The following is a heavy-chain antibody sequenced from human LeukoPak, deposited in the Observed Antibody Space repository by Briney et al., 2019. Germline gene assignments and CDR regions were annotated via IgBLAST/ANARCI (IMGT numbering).Heavy chain of an antibody. CDR2: INHSGST. V-gene: IGHV4-34*01. CDR3: ARDMGVYGSGSDWFDP. J-gene: IGHJ5*02. Sequence: SETLSLTCAVYGGSFSGYYWSWIRQPPGKGLEWIGEINHSGSTNYNPSLKSRVTISVDTSKNQFSLKLSSVTAADTAVYYCARDMGVYGSGSDWFDPWGQGTLVTVSS. CDR1: GGSFSGYY. D-gene: IGHD3-10*01.